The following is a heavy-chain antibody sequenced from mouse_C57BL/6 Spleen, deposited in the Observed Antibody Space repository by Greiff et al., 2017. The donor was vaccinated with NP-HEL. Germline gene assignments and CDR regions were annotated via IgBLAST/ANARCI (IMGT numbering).Heavy chain of an antibody. V-gene: IGHV3-6*01. CDR3: ARGELRFAY. J-gene: IGHJ3*01. CDR1: GYSITSGYY. Sequence: ESGPGLVKPSQSLSLTCSVTGYSITSGYYWNWIRQFPGNKLEWMGYISYDGSNNYNPSLKNRISITRDTSKNQFFLKLNSVTTEDTATYYCARGELRFAYWGQGTLVTVSA. CDR2: ISYDGSN.